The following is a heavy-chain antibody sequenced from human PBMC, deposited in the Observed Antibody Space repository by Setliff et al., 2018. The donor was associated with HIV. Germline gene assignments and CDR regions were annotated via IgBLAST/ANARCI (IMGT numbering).Heavy chain of an antibody. CDR1: GFTLSDYE. J-gene: IGHJ4*02. V-gene: IGHV3-74*01. Sequence: PGGSLRLSCAASGFTLSDYEMNWVRQAPGKGPEWISFIASASSRTSYADSVKGRFTISRDNAKNTLYVQMNSLRVEDTAVYYCAADRIVLGDYWGQGTLVTVSS. D-gene: IGHD2-15*01. CDR2: IASASSRT. CDR3: AADRIVLGDY.